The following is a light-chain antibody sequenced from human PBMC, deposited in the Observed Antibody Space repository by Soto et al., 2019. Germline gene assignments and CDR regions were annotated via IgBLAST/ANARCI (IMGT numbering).Light chain of an antibody. J-gene: IGLJ3*02. CDR2: SDR. CDR3: QSYDSSLSGMV. V-gene: IGLV1-40*01. Sequence: QSVLTQPPSVSRAPGQRVTISCTGSSSNIGAGYEVHWYQQLPGTAPQLLIYSDRYRPAGVPDRFSGSKSGTSVSLAITGLQAEDEADYHCQSYDSSLSGMVFGGGTKLTVL. CDR1: SSNIGAGYE.